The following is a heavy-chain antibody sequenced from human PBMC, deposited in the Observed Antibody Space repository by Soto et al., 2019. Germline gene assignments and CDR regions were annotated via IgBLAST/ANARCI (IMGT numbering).Heavy chain of an antibody. Sequence: EVQLLESVGGLVQPGGSLRLSCAASGFTFSSYAMSWVRQAPGKGLEWVSAISGSGGSTYYADSVKGRFTISRDNSKNTLYLQMNSLRAEDTAVYYCAKVDITMIVVVISRGFDYWGQGTLVTVSS. V-gene: IGHV3-23*01. CDR1: GFTFSSYA. CDR3: AKVDITMIVVVISRGFDY. CDR2: ISGSGGST. J-gene: IGHJ4*02. D-gene: IGHD3-22*01.